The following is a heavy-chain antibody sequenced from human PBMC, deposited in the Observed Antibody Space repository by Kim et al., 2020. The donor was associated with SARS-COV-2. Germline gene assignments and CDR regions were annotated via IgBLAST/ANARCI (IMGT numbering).Heavy chain of an antibody. J-gene: IGHJ4*02. Sequence: NYSPSLKSRVTISVDTSKKQFSLKVRSVTAADTAVYYCARVGYSGYGHYDHWGQGILVTVSS. D-gene: IGHD5-12*01. CDR3: ARVGYSGYGHYDH. V-gene: IGHV4-59*01.